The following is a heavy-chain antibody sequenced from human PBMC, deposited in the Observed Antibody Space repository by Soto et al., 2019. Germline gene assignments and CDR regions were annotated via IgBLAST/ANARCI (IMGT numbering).Heavy chain of an antibody. CDR3: ARARLDGYDPFFDY. Sequence: SETLFLTCXVSGGSISSGDYYWSWIRQPPGKGLEWIGYIYYSGSTYYNPSLKSRVTISVDTSKNQFSLKLSSATAADTAVYYCARARLDGYDPFFDYWGQGTLVAVSS. D-gene: IGHD5-12*01. CDR1: GGSISSGDYY. CDR2: IYYSGST. J-gene: IGHJ4*02. V-gene: IGHV4-30-4*01.